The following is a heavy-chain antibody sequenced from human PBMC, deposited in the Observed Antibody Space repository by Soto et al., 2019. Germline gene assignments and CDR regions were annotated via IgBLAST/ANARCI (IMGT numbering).Heavy chain of an antibody. CDR2: INRDGSKK. CDR3: ARDVSPGSSSLYLDAFDI. J-gene: IGHJ3*02. CDR1: GLTLSAYG. D-gene: IGHD6-13*01. Sequence: EVQLEESGGDLVQPGGSRRLSCEASGLTLSAYGMTWVRQAPGKGREWVANINRDGSKKSYLDSVRGRFTISRDNVGNSLYLQMDSLRADDTALYYCARDVSPGSSSLYLDAFDIWGQGTMVTVSS. V-gene: IGHV3-7*05.